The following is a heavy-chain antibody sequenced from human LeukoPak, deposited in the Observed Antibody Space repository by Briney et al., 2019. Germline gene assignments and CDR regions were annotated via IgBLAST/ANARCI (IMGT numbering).Heavy chain of an antibody. CDR3: AAESGYYYYFDY. J-gene: IGHJ4*02. Sequence: GGSLRLSCAASGFTFSSYAMNWVRQAPGKGLEWVSAISGSGSTTYYADSVKGRFTISRDNSKNTLFLQMNSLTAADTAVYYCAAESGYYYYFDYWGQGTLVTVSS. V-gene: IGHV3-23*01. D-gene: IGHD3-22*01. CDR2: ISGSGSTT. CDR1: GFTFSSYA.